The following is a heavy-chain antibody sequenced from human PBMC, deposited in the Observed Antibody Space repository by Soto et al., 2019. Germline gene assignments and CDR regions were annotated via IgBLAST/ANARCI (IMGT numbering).Heavy chain of an antibody. D-gene: IGHD3-3*01. CDR2: ISGSGGST. CDR1: GFTFSSYA. CDR3: AKETSNYYDFWSGLTDGMDV. V-gene: IGHV3-23*01. J-gene: IGHJ6*02. Sequence: GGSLRLSCAASGFTFSSYAMSWVRQAPGKGLEWVSAISGSGGSTYYADSVKGRFTISRDNSKNTLYLQMNSLRAEDTAVYYCAKETSNYYDFWSGLTDGMDVPGQLTTVTVSS.